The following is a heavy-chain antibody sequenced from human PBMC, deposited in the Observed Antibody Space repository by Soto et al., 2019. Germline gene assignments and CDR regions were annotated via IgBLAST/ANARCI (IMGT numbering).Heavy chain of an antibody. Sequence: QVPLVQSGAEVKKPGASVKVSCKASGYTFTSYAMHWVRQAPGQRLEWMGWINAGNGNTKYSQKFQGRVTITRDTSASTAYMELSSLRSEDTAVYYCARSVGATPEYFQHWGQGTLVTVSS. V-gene: IGHV1-3*01. CDR2: INAGNGNT. CDR3: ARSVGATPEYFQH. J-gene: IGHJ1*01. D-gene: IGHD1-26*01. CDR1: GYTFTSYA.